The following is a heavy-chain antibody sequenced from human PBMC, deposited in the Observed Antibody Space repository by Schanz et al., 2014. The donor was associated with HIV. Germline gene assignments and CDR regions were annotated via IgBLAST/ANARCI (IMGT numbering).Heavy chain of an antibody. J-gene: IGHJ4*02. D-gene: IGHD3-22*01. CDR2: INHSGNT. CDR3: ARSYYYDGSPLPLDS. CDR1: GGSFSAYY. V-gene: IGHV4-34*01. Sequence: QVRLQQWGAGLLKSSETLSLTCVVYGGSFSAYYWSWIRQPPGKGLEWIGKINHSGNTNYNPSLKSRVTISVDTSKNQFSLKMSSVTAADTAVYYCARSYYYDGSPLPLDSWGQGTLVTVSS.